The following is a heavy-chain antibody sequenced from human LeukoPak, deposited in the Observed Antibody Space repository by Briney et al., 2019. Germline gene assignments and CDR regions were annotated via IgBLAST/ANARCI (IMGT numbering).Heavy chain of an antibody. CDR1: GYTFTSYG. D-gene: IGHD2-2*02. CDR2: ISAYNGNT. CDR3: ARGRVVVVPAAIPPVNWYFDL. V-gene: IGHV1-18*01. J-gene: IGHJ2*01. Sequence: ASVKVSCKASGYTFTSYGISWVRQAPGQGLEWVGWISAYNGNTNYAQKLQGRVTMTTDTSTSTAYMELRSLRSDDTAVYYCARGRVVVVPAAIPPVNWYFDLWGRGTLVTVSS.